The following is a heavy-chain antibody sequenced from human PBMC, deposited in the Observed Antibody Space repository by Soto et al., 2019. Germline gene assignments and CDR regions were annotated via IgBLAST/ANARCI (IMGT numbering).Heavy chain of an antibody. D-gene: IGHD2-15*01. V-gene: IGHV1-8*01. J-gene: IGHJ4*02. Sequence: ASVKVSCKASGYTFTSYDINWVRQATGQGLEWMGWMNPNSGNTGYAQKFQGRVTMTRNTSISTAYMELSSLRSEDTAVYYCATVPVYCTGGRCYPPGDYWGQGTLVTVSS. CDR3: ATVPVYCTGGRCYPPGDY. CDR1: GYTFTSYD. CDR2: MNPNSGNT.